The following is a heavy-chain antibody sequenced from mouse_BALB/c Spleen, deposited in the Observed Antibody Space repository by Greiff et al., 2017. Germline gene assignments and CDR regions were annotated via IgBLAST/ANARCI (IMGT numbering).Heavy chain of an antibody. J-gene: IGHJ3*01. CDR1: GYAFTSYN. CDR2: IDPYNGGT. D-gene: IGHD2-2*01. Sequence: EVQLKESGPELVKPGASVKVSCKASGYAFTSYNMYWVKQSHGKSLEWIGYIDPYNGGTSYNQKFKGKATLTVDKSSSTAYMHLNSLTSEDSAVYYCARRLYYGYDGFAYWGQGTLVTVSA. V-gene: IGHV1S135*01. CDR3: ARRLYYGYDGFAY.